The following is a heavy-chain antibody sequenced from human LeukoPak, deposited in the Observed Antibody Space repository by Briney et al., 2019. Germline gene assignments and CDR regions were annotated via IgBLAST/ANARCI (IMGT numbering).Heavy chain of an antibody. J-gene: IGHJ4*02. V-gene: IGHV3-23*01. Sequence: QPGESLRLSCAASGFTFTSEAISWVRQAPGEGLEWVSAISYSGDSTYYADSVRGRFTISRDNSKNTLYLQLNSLRPEDTAVYYCVKARDRRVAVAGGYYFDYWGQGTLVTVSS. CDR3: VKARDRRVAVAGGYYFDY. CDR2: ISYSGDST. CDR1: GFTFTSEA. D-gene: IGHD6-19*01.